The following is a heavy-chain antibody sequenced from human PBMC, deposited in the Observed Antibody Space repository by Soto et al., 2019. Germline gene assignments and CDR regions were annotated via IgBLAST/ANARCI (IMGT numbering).Heavy chain of an antibody. CDR2: IIPIFGTA. D-gene: IGHD6-6*01. Sequence: SVKVSCKASGCTFSSYAISWVRQAPGQGLEWMGGIIPIFGTANYAQKFQGRVTITADKSTSTAYMELSSLRSEDTAVYYCARAGPEYSSSSGYYYGMDVWGHGTTVTVSS. J-gene: IGHJ6*02. CDR1: GCTFSSYA. CDR3: ARAGPEYSSSSGYYYGMDV. V-gene: IGHV1-69*06.